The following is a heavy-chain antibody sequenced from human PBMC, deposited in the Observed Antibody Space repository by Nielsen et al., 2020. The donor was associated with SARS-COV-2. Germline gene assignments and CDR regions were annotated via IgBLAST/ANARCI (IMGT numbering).Heavy chain of an antibody. CDR3: AKGRGMVVTAPPMDV. CDR1: EISFRSYG. Sequence: GGSLRLSCVASEISFRSYGMHWVRQAPGKGLEWVAVISYDGSNKYYADSVKGRFTISRDNSKNTLYLQMNSLRAEDTAVYYCAKGRGMVVTAPPMDVWGQGTTVTVSS. D-gene: IGHD2-21*02. CDR2: ISYDGSNK. J-gene: IGHJ6*02. V-gene: IGHV3-30*18.